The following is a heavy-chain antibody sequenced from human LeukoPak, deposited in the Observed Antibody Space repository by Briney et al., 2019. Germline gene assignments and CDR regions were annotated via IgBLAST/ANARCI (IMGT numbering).Heavy chain of an antibody. CDR1: GFTFSSYS. CDR2: ISSSRSDI. J-gene: IGHJ1*01. D-gene: IGHD3-22*01. Sequence: PGGSLRLSCAASGFTFSSYSMNWVRQAPGKGVERVSYISSSRSDIYYADSVNGRFPISRDNAKNSLYLQMNSLRGEDTAVYYCARSDPQYYYDSSGYSYPLEFFQHWGQGTLVTVSS. CDR3: ARSDPQYYYDSSGYSYPLEFFQH. V-gene: IGHV3-21*05.